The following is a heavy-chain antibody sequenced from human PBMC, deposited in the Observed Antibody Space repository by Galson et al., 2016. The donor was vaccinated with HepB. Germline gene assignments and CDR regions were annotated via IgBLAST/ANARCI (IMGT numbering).Heavy chain of an antibody. V-gene: IGHV4-31*03. J-gene: IGHJ4*02. D-gene: IGHD4-17*01. CDR3: ARGGDYGLDY. Sequence: TLSLTCTVSGDSINSGGYFWSWIRQHPGKGLEWLGYIYYSGSTDYNPSLKSRISISGDTSKNHFSLKLTSVTAADTAVYYCARGGDYGLDYWGQGALVTVSS. CDR2: IYYSGST. CDR1: GDSINSGGYF.